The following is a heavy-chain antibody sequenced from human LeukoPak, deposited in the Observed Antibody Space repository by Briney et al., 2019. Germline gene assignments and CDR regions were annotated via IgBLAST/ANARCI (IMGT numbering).Heavy chain of an antibody. CDR3: ARVGYSSGWHRGYMDV. J-gene: IGHJ6*03. CDR1: GYTFTSYD. D-gene: IGHD6-19*01. Sequence: ASVKVSCKASGYTFTSYDINWVRQATGQGLEWMGWMNPNSGNTGYAQKFQGRVTITRNTSISTAYMELSSLRSEDTAVYYCARVGYSSGWHRGYMDVWGKGTTVTVSS. CDR2: MNPNSGNT. V-gene: IGHV1-8*03.